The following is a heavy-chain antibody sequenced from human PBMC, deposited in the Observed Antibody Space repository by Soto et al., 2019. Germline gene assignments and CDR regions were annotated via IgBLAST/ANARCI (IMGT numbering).Heavy chain of an antibody. J-gene: IGHJ4*02. D-gene: IGHD3-22*01. CDR2: ISGSGGGT. CDR3: AKDITFTMIVLVKSGGFDY. Sequence: EVQLLESGGGLVQPGGSLRLSCVVSGFSFSNYAMSWVRQAPRKGLEWVSTISGSGGGTHYADSVKGRFSVSRDNSKDTLYLQMNSLRAEDTAIYYCAKDITFTMIVLVKSGGFDYWGQGTLVTFSS. V-gene: IGHV3-23*01. CDR1: GFSFSNYA.